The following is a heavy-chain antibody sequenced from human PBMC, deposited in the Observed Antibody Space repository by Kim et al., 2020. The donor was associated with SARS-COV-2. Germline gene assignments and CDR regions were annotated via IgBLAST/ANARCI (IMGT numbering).Heavy chain of an antibody. CDR2: IYHSGST. CDR3: ARGGGEGPYYNWFDP. Sequence: SETLSLTCTVSGYSISSGYYWGWIRQPPGKGLEWIGSIYHSGSTYYNPSLKSRVTISVDTSKNQFSLKLSSVTAADTAVYYCARGGGEGPYYNWFDPWGQGTLVTVSS. D-gene: IGHD3-16*01. CDR1: GYSISSGYY. V-gene: IGHV4-38-2*02. J-gene: IGHJ5*02.